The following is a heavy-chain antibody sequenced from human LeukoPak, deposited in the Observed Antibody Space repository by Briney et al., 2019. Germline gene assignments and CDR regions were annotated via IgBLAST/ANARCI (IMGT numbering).Heavy chain of an antibody. CDR2: IKQDGGEI. CDR1: GFTFSSYW. J-gene: IGHJ4*02. Sequence: GGSLRLSCAASGFTFSSYWMSWVRQAPGKGLEWVANIKQDGGEIYYVDSVKGRFTISRDNAKNSLSLQMNSLRAEDSAVYYCARDKVVGATHFDYWGQGTLVTVSS. D-gene: IGHD1-26*01. CDR3: ARDKVVGATHFDY. V-gene: IGHV3-7*01.